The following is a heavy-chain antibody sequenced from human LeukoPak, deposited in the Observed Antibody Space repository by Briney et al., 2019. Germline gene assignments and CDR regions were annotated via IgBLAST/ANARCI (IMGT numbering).Heavy chain of an antibody. CDR1: GFTFSSYA. V-gene: IGHV3-23*01. CDR3: AKGLISGLLDYGMDV. J-gene: IGHJ6*02. D-gene: IGHD6-25*01. Sequence: GGSLRLSCAASGFTFSSYAMSWVRQAPGKGLEWVSAISGSGGSTYYADSVKSRFTISRDNSKNTLYLQMNSLRAEDTAVYYCAKGLISGLLDYGMDVWGQGTTVTVSS. CDR2: ISGSGGST.